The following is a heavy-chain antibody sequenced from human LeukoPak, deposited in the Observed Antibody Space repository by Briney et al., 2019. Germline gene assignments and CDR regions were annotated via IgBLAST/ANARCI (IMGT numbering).Heavy chain of an antibody. D-gene: IGHD3-3*01. CDR1: GGSFSGYY. V-gene: IGHV4-34*01. CDR3: ALVLRFLEWPPPHYYMDV. J-gene: IGHJ6*03. CDR2: INHSGST. Sequence: SETLSLTCAVYGGSFSGYYWSWIRQPPGKGLEWIGEINHSGSTNCNPSLKSRVTISVDTSKNQFSLKLSSVTAADTAVYYCALVLRFLEWPPPHYYMDVWGKGTTVTVSS.